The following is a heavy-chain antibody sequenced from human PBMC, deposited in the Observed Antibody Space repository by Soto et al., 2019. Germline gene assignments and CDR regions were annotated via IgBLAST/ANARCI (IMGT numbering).Heavy chain of an antibody. Sequence: PGGSLRLSCGASGFTFDDHVMHWVRQLPGKGPEWVGHISWDGYSIGYGGSVRGRFTISRDNAKNTLYLQMNSLRPEDTALYYCARSWSGSTSGRVDVWGQGNTVTVSS. D-gene: IGHD3-3*01. CDR3: ARSWSGSTSGRVDV. J-gene: IGHJ6*02. CDR2: ISWDGYSI. V-gene: IGHV3-9*01. CDR1: GFTFDDHV.